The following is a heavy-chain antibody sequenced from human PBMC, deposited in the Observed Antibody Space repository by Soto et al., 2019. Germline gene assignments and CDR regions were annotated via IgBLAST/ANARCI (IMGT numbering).Heavy chain of an antibody. CDR1: GFTFSSYT. CDR3: AKDPGTVVVAGPFDY. Sequence: GGSLRLSCAASGFTFSSYTMSWVRQAPGKGLEWVSAISGSGGSTYYADSVKGRFTISRDNSKNTLYLQMNSLRAEDTAVYYCAKDPGTVVVAGPFDYWGQGTLVTVSS. V-gene: IGHV3-23*01. J-gene: IGHJ4*02. CDR2: ISGSGGST. D-gene: IGHD2-21*01.